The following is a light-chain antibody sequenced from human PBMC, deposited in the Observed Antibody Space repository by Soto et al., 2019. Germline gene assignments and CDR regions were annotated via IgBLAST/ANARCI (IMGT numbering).Light chain of an antibody. CDR3: QQYHNWRT. CDR1: QSVSSN. V-gene: IGKV3-15*01. Sequence: EIVMTQSPATLSVSPGERATLSCRASQSVSSNLGWYQQKHGPAPRLLIHGASTRAAGIPARFSGSGSGTEFTLTISSLQSEDFAVYYCQQYHNWRTFGQGTKVEIK. CDR2: GAS. J-gene: IGKJ1*01.